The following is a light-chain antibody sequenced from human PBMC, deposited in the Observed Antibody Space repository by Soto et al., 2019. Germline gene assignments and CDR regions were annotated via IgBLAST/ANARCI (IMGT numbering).Light chain of an antibody. CDR3: QQYGSSPPLT. Sequence: IVLTQSPGTLSLSPGERATLSCRASPSVSSSYLAWYQQKPGQAPRLLIYGASSRATGIPVRFSGSGSGTDFTLTISRLEPEDFAVYYCQQYGSSPPLTFGGGTKVEIK. CDR2: GAS. CDR1: PSVSSSY. V-gene: IGKV3-20*01. J-gene: IGKJ4*01.